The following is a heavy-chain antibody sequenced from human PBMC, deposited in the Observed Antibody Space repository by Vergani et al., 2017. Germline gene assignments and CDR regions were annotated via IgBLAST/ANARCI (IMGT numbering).Heavy chain of an antibody. CDR2: IYFTGST. CDR3: ARMGGYDEGDAFRIGYFDS. D-gene: IGHD3-22*01. J-gene: IGHJ4*02. V-gene: IGHV4-31*03. CDR1: GDSISSGAYY. Sequence: QVQLQESGPGLVKPSQTLSLTCSVSGDSISSGAYYWNWIRQHPGKGLEWLGYIYFTGSTHHNPSRRRRINMSVDTSKNQFSLKLNSVTAADTAMYCCARMGGYDEGDAFRIGYFDSWGPGILVTVSS.